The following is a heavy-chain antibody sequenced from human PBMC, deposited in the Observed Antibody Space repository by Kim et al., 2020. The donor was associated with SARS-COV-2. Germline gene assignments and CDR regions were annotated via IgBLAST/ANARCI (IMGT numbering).Heavy chain of an antibody. J-gene: IGHJ3*01. CDR3: ASTLGLRHSPADAFDV. D-gene: IGHD2-15*01. CDR2: IYYSGST. CDR1: GVSISSSGYY. Sequence: SETLSLTCSVSGVSISSSGYYWGWIRQPPGKGLEWIGSIYYSGSTYYNPSLKSRVTISVDTSNNQFSLTLNSVTAADTALYFCASTLGLRHSPADAFDV. V-gene: IGHV4-39*01.